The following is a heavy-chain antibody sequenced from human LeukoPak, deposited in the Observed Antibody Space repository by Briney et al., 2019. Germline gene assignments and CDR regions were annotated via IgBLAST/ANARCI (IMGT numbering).Heavy chain of an antibody. J-gene: IGHJ5*02. CDR2: TYYRSTWYN. D-gene: IGHD2-2*01. CDR3: ARRLTQYDCFDP. V-gene: IGHV6-1*01. Sequence: SQTLSLTCGISGDSVSSSDATWNWIRQSPSRGLEWLGRTYYRSTWYNDYAVSVRGRITVNPDTSKNQFSLHLNSVTPEDTAVYYCARRLTQYDCFDPWGQGILVTVSS. CDR1: GDSVSSSDAT.